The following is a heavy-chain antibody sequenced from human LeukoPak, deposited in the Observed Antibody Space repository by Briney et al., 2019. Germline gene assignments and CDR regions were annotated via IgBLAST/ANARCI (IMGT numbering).Heavy chain of an antibody. CDR2: IYHSGST. CDR1: GFSISSGYY. J-gene: IGHJ3*02. Sequence: SETLSLTCAVSGFSISSGYYWGWIRQPPGKGLEWIGSIYHSGSTHYSPSLKSRVTISVDTSKNQFSLNLRPVTAADTAVYFCARLPHCTSTSCYLGGHNFDIWGQGTMVTVSS. CDR3: ARLPHCTSTSCYLGGHNFDI. V-gene: IGHV4-38-2*01. D-gene: IGHD2-2*01.